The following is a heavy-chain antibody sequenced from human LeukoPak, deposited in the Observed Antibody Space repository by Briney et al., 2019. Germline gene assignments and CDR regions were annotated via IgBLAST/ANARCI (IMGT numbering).Heavy chain of an antibody. J-gene: IGHJ3*01. V-gene: IGHV3-33*01. CDR3: ARAVGPFDF. Sequence: PGRSLRLSCASSGFTFSTYGMHWVRQAPGRGLEWVAVIWNDGSIKYYGDSVKGRLTISRDNSKNTLYLQMNSVRAEDTAVYYCARAVGPFDFWGPGTKVIVSS. CDR1: GFTFSTYG. CDR2: IWNDGSIK.